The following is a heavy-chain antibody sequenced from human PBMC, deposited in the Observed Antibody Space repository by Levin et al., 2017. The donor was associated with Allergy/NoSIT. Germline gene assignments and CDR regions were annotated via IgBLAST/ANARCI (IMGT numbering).Heavy chain of an antibody. J-gene: IGHJ4*02. D-gene: IGHD3-22*01. CDR2: IFYSGDT. CDR3: AREISREGESRGGEGY. V-gene: IGHV4-38-2*02. CDR1: GYSISSGHY. Sequence: PSETLSLTCTVSGYSISSGHYWGWIRQPPGKGLEWIGNIFYSGDTHYNPSLRSRVTISRDTSKNQFSLKLSSVTAADTAVYYCAREISREGESRGGEGYWGQGTLVTVSS.